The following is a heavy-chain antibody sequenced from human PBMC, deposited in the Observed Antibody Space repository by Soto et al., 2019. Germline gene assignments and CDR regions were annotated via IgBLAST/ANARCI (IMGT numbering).Heavy chain of an antibody. V-gene: IGHV3-23*01. CDR1: GFTFSSYA. CDR3: AKDLGYTSSWLHAMDV. CDR2: ISGGGGST. J-gene: IGHJ6*02. D-gene: IGHD6-13*01. Sequence: EVQLLESGGGLVQPGGSLRLSCAASGFTFSSYAMSWVRQAPGKGLQWVSSISGGGGSTYYADSVKGRFTISRDNSKNTLFLQMNTQRDEDTAVYYCAKDLGYTSSWLHAMDVWGQGTTVTVSS.